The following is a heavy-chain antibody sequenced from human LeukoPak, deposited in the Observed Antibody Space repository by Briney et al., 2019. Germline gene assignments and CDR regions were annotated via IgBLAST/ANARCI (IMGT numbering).Heavy chain of an antibody. D-gene: IGHD3-22*01. J-gene: IGHJ4*02. V-gene: IGHV3-48*03. CDR2: ISSSGRTI. CDR1: GFTFSSYE. Sequence: GESLKISCAASGFTFSSYEMNWVRQAPGKGLEWVSSISSSGRTIYYADSVKGRFTISRDNAKNSLYLQMNSLRAEDTAVYYCARVGSMIGRNFDYWGQGTLVTVSS. CDR3: ARVGSMIGRNFDY.